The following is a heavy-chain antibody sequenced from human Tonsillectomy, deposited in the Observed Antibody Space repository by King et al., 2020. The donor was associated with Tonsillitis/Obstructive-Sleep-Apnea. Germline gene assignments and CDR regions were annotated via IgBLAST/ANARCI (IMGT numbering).Heavy chain of an antibody. D-gene: IGHD3-10*01. CDR3: ARIPSYGSGNYYFDF. Sequence: QLVQSGAEVKKPGESLKISCKGSGYRFTTYWIGWVRQMPGKGLEWMGIIYPGDSDIRYSPSFQGQVTFSADKSISTAYLQWTSLKASDTAMFYCARIPSYGSGNYYFDFWGQGTLVTVTS. CDR2: IYPGDSDI. J-gene: IGHJ4*02. CDR1: GYRFTTYW. V-gene: IGHV5-51*01.